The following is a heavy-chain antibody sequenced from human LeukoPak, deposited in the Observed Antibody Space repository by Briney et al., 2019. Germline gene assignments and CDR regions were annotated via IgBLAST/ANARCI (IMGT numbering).Heavy chain of an antibody. CDR3: ARDRSGGTDY. CDR2: IYYSGST. CDR1: GGSISSYY. V-gene: IGHV4-59*01. D-gene: IGHD2-15*01. J-gene: IGHJ4*02. Sequence: SETLSLTCTVSGGSISSYYWSWIRQPPGKGLEWIGYIYYSGSTNYNPSLKTRVTISVDTSNNQFSLKLSSVTAADTAVYYCARDRSGGTDYWGQGTLVTVSS.